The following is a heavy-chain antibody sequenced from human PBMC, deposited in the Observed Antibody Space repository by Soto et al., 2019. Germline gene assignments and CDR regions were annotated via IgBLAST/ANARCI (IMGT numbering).Heavy chain of an antibody. Sequence: EVQLVESGGGLVQPGRSLRLSCAASGFTFNDFAMHWVRQAPGKGLERVASIDWNGANIAYAASVEGRFTISRDNVKNSLFLQMNSLRAGDTAFYFCARDSGIVAAGRFSFDPRGQGTLVTVSS. CDR3: ARDSGIVAAGRFSFDP. D-gene: IGHD6-13*01. J-gene: IGHJ5*02. CDR2: IDWNGANI. V-gene: IGHV3-9*01. CDR1: GFTFNDFA.